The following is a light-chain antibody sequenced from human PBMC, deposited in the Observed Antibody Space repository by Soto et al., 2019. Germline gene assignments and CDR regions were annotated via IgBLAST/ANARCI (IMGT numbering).Light chain of an antibody. J-gene: IGKJ3*01. CDR2: GAS. Sequence: EIVMTQSPATLSLSPGERATLSCRASQSVNSNLAWYQQKPGQAPRLLIYGASTRDPGIPARFSGSGSGTEFTLTISSLQSEDFALYYCQQYNIWPPIFTFGPGTKVDIK. CDR1: QSVNSN. V-gene: IGKV3-15*01. CDR3: QQYNIWPPIFT.